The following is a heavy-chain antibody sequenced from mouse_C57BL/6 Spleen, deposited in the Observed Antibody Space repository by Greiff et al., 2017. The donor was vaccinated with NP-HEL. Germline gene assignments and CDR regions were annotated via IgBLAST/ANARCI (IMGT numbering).Heavy chain of an antibody. CDR1: GYSITSGYD. CDR2: ISYSGST. Sequence: EVQLQESGPGMVKPSQSLSLTCTVTGYSITSGYDWHWIRHFPGNKLEWMGYISYSGSTNYNPSLKSRISITHDTSKNHFFLKLNSVTTEDTATYYCARDGNDGNWYFDVWGTGTTVTVSS. D-gene: IGHD2-2*01. V-gene: IGHV3-1*01. CDR3: ARDGNDGNWYFDV. J-gene: IGHJ1*03.